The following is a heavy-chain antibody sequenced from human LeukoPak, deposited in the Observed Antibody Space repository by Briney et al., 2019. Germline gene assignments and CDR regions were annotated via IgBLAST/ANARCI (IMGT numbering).Heavy chain of an antibody. V-gene: IGHV3-7*01. CDR1: GFTFSSYW. Sequence: QTGGSLRLSCAASGFTFSSYWMSWVRQAPGKGLEWVANIKQDGSEKYYVDSVKGRFTISRDNAKNSLYLQMNSLRAEDTAVYYCARDLIWDIVVVPALDYWGQGTLVTVSS. CDR3: ARDLIWDIVVVPALDY. CDR2: IKQDGSEK. D-gene: IGHD2-2*01. J-gene: IGHJ4*02.